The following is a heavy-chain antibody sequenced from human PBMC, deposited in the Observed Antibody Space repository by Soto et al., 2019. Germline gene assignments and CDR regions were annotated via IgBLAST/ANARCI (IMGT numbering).Heavy chain of an antibody. CDR3: ARGVTSAEITNWFDP. V-gene: IGHV4-30-4*01. D-gene: IGHD2-21*02. J-gene: IGHJ5*02. Sequence: PSETLSLTCTVSGGSISSGDYYWSWIRQPPGKGLEWIGYIYYSGSTYYNPSLKSRVTISVDTSKNQFSLKLSSVTAADTAVYYCARGVTSAEITNWFDPWGQGTLVTVSS. CDR2: IYYSGST. CDR1: GGSISSGDYY.